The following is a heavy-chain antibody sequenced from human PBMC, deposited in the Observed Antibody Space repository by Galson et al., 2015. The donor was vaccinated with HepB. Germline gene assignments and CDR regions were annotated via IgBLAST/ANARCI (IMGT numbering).Heavy chain of an antibody. V-gene: IGHV3-11*01. Sequence: SLRLSCAASGFTFSDYYMSWIRQAPGKGLEWVSYISSSGSTIYYADSVKGRFTISRDNAKNSLYLQMNSLRAEDTAVYYCAREVAVAENWFDPWGQGTLVTVSS. CDR1: GFTFSDYY. J-gene: IGHJ5*02. CDR2: ISSSGSTI. D-gene: IGHD6-19*01. CDR3: AREVAVAENWFDP.